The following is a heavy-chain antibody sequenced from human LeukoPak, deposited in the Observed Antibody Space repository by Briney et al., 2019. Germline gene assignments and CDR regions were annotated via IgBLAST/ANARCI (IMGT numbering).Heavy chain of an antibody. CDR1: GFTFSSYG. V-gene: IGHV3-33*01. CDR2: IWYDGSNK. J-gene: IGHJ4*02. CDR3: ARDKSMVRGVILFDY. Sequence: GRPLRLSCAASGFTFSSYGMHWVRQAPGKGLEWVAVIWYDGSNKYYADSVKGRFTISRDNSKNTLYLQMNSLRAEDTAVYYCARDKSMVRGVILFDYWGQGTLVTVSS. D-gene: IGHD3-10*01.